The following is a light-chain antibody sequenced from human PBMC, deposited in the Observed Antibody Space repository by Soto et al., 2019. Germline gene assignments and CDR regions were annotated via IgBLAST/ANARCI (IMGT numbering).Light chain of an antibody. J-gene: IGKJ5*01. Sequence: ETVMTQSPATLSVSPGERATLSCRASQSVSNNLAWYQQKPSQAPRLLIYVASTRATDIPARFSGSGSGTEFTLTISSLQSEDFAVYYCQQYNDWPPVTFGQGTRLEIK. CDR1: QSVSNN. CDR3: QQYNDWPPVT. V-gene: IGKV3-15*01. CDR2: VAS.